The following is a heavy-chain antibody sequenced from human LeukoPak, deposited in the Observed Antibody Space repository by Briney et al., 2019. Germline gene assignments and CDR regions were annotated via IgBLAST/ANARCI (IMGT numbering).Heavy chain of an antibody. Sequence: SVKVSCKASGGTFSSYAISWVRQAPGQGLEWMGGIIPIFGTANYAQKFQGRVTITADESTSTAYMELSSLRSEDTAVYYCARRPYYYDSSGYVDWGQGTLVTVSS. CDR3: ARRPYYYDSSGYVD. V-gene: IGHV1-69*13. CDR1: GGTFSSYA. J-gene: IGHJ4*02. CDR2: IIPIFGTA. D-gene: IGHD3-22*01.